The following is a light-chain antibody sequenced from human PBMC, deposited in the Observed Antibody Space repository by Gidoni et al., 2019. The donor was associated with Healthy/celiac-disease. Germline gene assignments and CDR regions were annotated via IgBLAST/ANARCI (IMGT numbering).Light chain of an antibody. J-gene: IGKJ3*01. Sequence: DIQITQSPSSLSASVGDRVTITCRASQSISSYLNWYQQKPGKAPKLLIYAASSLQSWVPSRFSGSGSGTDFTITISSLQPEDFATYYCQQSYSTPPSFGHGTKVDIK. V-gene: IGKV1-39*01. CDR3: QQSYSTPPS. CDR1: QSISSY. CDR2: AAS.